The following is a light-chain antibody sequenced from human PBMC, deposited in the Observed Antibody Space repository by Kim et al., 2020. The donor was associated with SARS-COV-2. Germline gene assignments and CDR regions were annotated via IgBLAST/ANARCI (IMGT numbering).Light chain of an antibody. Sequence: VTIPCIGGSGNIGAGYDVPWYQQLPGTAPKLVIYGNSDRPSGVPDRFSGSKSGTSASLAITGLQAEDEADYYCQSYDSSLSDAVFGGGTQLTVL. CDR3: QSYDSSLSDAV. CDR1: SGNIGAGYD. CDR2: GNS. J-gene: IGLJ7*01. V-gene: IGLV1-40*01.